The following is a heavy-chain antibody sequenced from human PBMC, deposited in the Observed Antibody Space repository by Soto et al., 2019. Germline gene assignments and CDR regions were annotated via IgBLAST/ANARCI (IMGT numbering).Heavy chain of an antibody. D-gene: IGHD2-15*01. CDR1: GFTFSKYG. Sequence: PGGSLRLSCAASGFTFSKYGMYWVRQAPGKGLEWVALIWYDGRNKYYADSVKGRFTISRDNSKNTLYLQMNSLRVEDTAVYYCATDCSDDNCYSSWGQGTLVTVSS. CDR3: ATDCSDDNCYSS. V-gene: IGHV3-33*07. J-gene: IGHJ4*02. CDR2: IWYDGRNK.